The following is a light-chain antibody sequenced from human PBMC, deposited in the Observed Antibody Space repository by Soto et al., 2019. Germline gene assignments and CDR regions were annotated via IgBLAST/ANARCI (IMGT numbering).Light chain of an antibody. CDR2: GAS. CDR1: QSAGNF. CDR3: QLYGGSPKT. V-gene: IGKV3-20*01. Sequence: ERVMPQPPNTLSVAPGETASLSCRASQSAGNFLAWYQQKPGQPPRLLIHGASTRAPGIPERFSGSRSGTDFTLTISRLEPEDFAVYYCQLYGGSPKTFGQRTKVDIK. J-gene: IGKJ1*01.